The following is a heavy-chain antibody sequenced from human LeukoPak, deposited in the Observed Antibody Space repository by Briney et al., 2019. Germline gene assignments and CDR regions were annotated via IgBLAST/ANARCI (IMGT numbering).Heavy chain of an antibody. Sequence: GGSLRLSCAASGFTFSSYAMSWVRQAPGKGLEWVSSISSSSSYIYYADSVKGRFTISRDNAKNSLYLQMNSLRAEDTAVYYCARDGYCSSTSCYHYMDVWGKGTTVTVSS. J-gene: IGHJ6*03. CDR1: GFTFSSYA. CDR2: ISSSSSYI. D-gene: IGHD2-2*03. V-gene: IGHV3-21*01. CDR3: ARDGYCSSTSCYHYMDV.